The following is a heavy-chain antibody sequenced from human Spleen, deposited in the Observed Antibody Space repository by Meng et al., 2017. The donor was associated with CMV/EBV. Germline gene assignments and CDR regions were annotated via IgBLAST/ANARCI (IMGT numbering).Heavy chain of an antibody. Sequence: VTFGSYGVRWVRQAPGQGLEWVGGIIPMFGSTSYSQDFQGRVTITTDEPTTTVHMELSSLKSEDTAIYYCAREKPLDTLSVRLFDYWGQGTLVTVSS. D-gene: IGHD5-18*01. CDR3: AREKPLDTLSVRLFDY. CDR1: VTFGSYG. J-gene: IGHJ4*02. CDR2: IIPMFGST. V-gene: IGHV1-69*05.